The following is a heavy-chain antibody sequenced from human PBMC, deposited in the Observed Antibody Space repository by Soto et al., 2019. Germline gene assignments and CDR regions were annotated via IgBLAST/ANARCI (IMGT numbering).Heavy chain of an antibody. J-gene: IGHJ6*02. D-gene: IGHD2-2*01. V-gene: IGHV3-33*01. CDR2: IWYDGSNK. Sequence: GGSLRLSCAASGFTFSSYGMHWVRQAPGKGLEWVAVIWYDGSNKYYADSVKGRFTISRDNSKNTLYLQMNSLRAEDTAVYYCASIPCFGYCSSTSGMDVWGQGTTVTVSS. CDR1: GFTFSSYG. CDR3: ASIPCFGYCSSTSGMDV.